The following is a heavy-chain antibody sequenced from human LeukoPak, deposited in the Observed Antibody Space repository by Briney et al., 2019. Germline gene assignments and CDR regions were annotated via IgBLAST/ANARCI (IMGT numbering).Heavy chain of an antibody. V-gene: IGHV1-69*05. CDR1: GGTFSSYA. D-gene: IGHD6-19*01. CDR3: ARGAVAGTD. J-gene: IGHJ4*02. Sequence: SVKVSCKASGGTFSSYAISWVRQAPGQGLEWMGGIIPIFGTANYAQKLQGRVTMTTDTSTSTAYMELRSLRSDDTAVYYCARGAVAGTDWGQGTLVTVSS. CDR2: IIPIFGTA.